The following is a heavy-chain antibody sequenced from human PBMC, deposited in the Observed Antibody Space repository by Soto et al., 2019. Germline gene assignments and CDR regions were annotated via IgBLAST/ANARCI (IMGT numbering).Heavy chain of an antibody. J-gene: IGHJ6*02. V-gene: IGHV4-34*01. CDR2: INHSGST. Sequence: SETLSLTCAVYGGSFSGYYWSWIRQPPGKGLEWIGEINHSGSTNYNPSLKSRVTISVDTSKNQFSLKLSSVTAADTAVYYCARGRVDYGNDYYYYGMDVWGQGTTVTVSS. CDR1: GGSFSGYY. CDR3: ARGRVDYGNDYYYYGMDV. D-gene: IGHD4-17*01.